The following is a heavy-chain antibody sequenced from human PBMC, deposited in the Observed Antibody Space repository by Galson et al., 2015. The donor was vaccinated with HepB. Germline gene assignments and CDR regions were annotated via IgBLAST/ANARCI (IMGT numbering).Heavy chain of an antibody. Sequence: SLRLSCAASGFTFDDYAMHWVRQAPGKGLEWVSRISWNSGSIGYADSVEGRFSIYRDNAKNSLYLQMNSLRPEDTALYYCAKDTDYGGNGQIDYWGQGTLVTVSS. CDR1: GFTFDDYA. D-gene: IGHD4-23*01. CDR2: ISWNSGSI. CDR3: AKDTDYGGNGQIDY. J-gene: IGHJ4*02. V-gene: IGHV3-9*01.